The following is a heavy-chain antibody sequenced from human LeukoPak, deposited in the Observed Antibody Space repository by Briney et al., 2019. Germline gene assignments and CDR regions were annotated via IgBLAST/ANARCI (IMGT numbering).Heavy chain of an antibody. CDR2: INPNSGGP. CDR3: ARGSYNWNDGGYYFDY. CDR1: GYTFTGYY. V-gene: IGHV1-2*02. D-gene: IGHD1-1*01. J-gene: IGHJ4*02. Sequence: GASVKVSYKASGYTFTGYYMHWVRQAPGQGLEWMGWINPNSGGPNYAQKFQGRVTMTRDTSISTAYMELSRLRSDDTAVYYCARGSYNWNDGGYYFDYWGQGTLVTVSS.